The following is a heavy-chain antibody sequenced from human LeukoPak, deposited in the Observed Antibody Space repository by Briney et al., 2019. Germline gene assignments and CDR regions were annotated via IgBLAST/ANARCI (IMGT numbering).Heavy chain of an antibody. D-gene: IGHD6-13*01. V-gene: IGHV5-51*01. CDR1: GYSFTSYW. CDR3: ARQDRSWGGGFDY. J-gene: IGHJ4*02. Sequence: GESLKISCKGSGYSFTSYWIGWVRQMPGKGLEWMGIIYPGDSDTRYSPSFQGQVTISADKSISTAYLQRSSLKASDTAMYYCARQDRSWGGGFDYWGQGTLVTVSS. CDR2: IYPGDSDT.